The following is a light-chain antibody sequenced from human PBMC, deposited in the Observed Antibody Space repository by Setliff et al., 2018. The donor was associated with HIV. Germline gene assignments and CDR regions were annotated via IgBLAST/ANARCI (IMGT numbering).Light chain of an antibody. CDR1: RSDVGAYNY. J-gene: IGLJ3*02. V-gene: IGLV2-14*01. Sequence: QSALAQPASVSGSPGQSITISCTGTRSDVGAYNYVSWYQQHPGKAPKLMIYEVSNRPSGVSNRFSGSKSGNTASLTISGLQAEDEADYYCSSYTSSNTYVFGGGTKVTVL. CDR3: SSYTSSNTYV. CDR2: EVS.